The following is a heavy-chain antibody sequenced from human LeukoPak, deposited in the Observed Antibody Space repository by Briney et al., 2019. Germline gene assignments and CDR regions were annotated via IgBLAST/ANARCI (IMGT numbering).Heavy chain of an antibody. Sequence: SETLSITCAVYGGSFSGYYWSWIRQPPGKGLEWIGEINHSGSTNYNPSLKSRVTISVDTSKNQFSLKLSSVTAADTAVYCCARGGYSGYDYNYWGQGTLVTVSS. J-gene: IGHJ4*02. V-gene: IGHV4-34*01. CDR1: GGSFSGYY. CDR2: INHSGST. D-gene: IGHD5-12*01. CDR3: ARGGYSGYDYNY.